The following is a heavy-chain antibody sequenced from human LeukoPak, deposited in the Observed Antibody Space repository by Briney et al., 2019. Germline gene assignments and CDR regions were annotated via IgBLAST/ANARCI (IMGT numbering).Heavy chain of an antibody. D-gene: IGHD1-1*01. CDR3: ARERVGPTVPFDF. Sequence: PSGTLSLTCAISGDSITSGNWWSWVRQSPGKGLEWIGDIFHTGITNSKSSLKSRVTISLDKSKNQFSLKLTSVTAADTAVYYCARERVGPTVPFDFWGRGILVTVSS. CDR1: GDSITSGNW. CDR2: IFHTGIT. J-gene: IGHJ4*02. V-gene: IGHV4-4*02.